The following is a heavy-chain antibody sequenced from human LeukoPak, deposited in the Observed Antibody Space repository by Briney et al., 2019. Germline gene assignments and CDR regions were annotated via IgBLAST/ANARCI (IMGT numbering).Heavy chain of an antibody. CDR1: GFTFSSYA. CDR2: ISGSGGST. Sequence: GGSLRLSCAASGFTFSSYAMSWVRQAPGKGLEWVSAISGSGGSTYYADSVKGRFTISRDNSKNTLYLQMNSLRAEDTAVYYCAKDLIFLIRITPNYGMDVWGQGTTVTVSS. D-gene: IGHD3-10*01. CDR3: AKDLIFLIRITPNYGMDV. V-gene: IGHV3-23*01. J-gene: IGHJ6*02.